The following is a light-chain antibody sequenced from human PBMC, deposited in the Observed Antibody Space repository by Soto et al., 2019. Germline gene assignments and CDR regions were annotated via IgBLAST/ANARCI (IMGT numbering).Light chain of an antibody. J-gene: IGKJ4*01. CDR1: QSVTNS. CDR3: QRYNNWPLT. V-gene: IGKV3D-15*01. Sequence: EIVLTQSPGTLSLSPGERATLSCRASQSVTNSRLAWYQQKPGQAPKVLIYGGSNRATGIPDRFSGSGSGTDFTLTINSLQSEDFAIYYCQRYNNWPLTFGGGTKVESK. CDR2: GGS.